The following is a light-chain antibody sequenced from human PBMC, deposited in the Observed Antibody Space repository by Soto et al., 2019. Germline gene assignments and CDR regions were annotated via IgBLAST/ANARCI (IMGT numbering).Light chain of an antibody. J-gene: IGLJ2*01. CDR2: EVN. CDR1: NSDVGAYNY. Sequence: QSVLTQPPSASGSPGQSVTIPCTGTNSDVGAYNYVSWYQQYPGKVPKLIIYEVNKRPSGVPDRISGSKSGNTASLTVSGLQDEDEADYYCSSFAGAPVIFGGGTKVTVL. V-gene: IGLV2-8*01. CDR3: SSFAGAPVI.